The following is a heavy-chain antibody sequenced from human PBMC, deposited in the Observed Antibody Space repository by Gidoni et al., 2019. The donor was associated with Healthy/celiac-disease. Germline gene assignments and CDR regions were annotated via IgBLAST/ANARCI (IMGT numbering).Heavy chain of an antibody. CDR3: ARELGNCSGGSCRYYFDY. CDR1: GFTFSSYA. V-gene: IGHV3-30-3*01. CDR2: ISYDGSNK. D-gene: IGHD2-15*01. Sequence: QVQLVESGGGVVQPGRSLRLSCAASGFTFSSYAMHWVRQAPGKGLEWVAVISYDGSNKYDADSVKGRFTISRDNSENTLYLQMNSLRAEDTAVYYCARELGNCSGGSCRYYFDYWGQGTLVTVSS. J-gene: IGHJ4*02.